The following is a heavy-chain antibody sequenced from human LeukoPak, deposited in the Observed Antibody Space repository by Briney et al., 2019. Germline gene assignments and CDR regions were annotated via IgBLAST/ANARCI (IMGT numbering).Heavy chain of an antibody. V-gene: IGHV4-39*01. Sequence: SETLSLTCTVSGGSISSSSYYWGWVCQPPGKGLEWIGSIYYSGSTSYNPSLKSRVTISLDTSKNQFSLRLSSVTAADTAVYYCASARTSSRSWFTFDYWGQGILVTVSS. CDR1: GGSISSSSYY. J-gene: IGHJ4*02. CDR2: IYYSGST. CDR3: ASARTSSRSWFTFDY. D-gene: IGHD6-13*01.